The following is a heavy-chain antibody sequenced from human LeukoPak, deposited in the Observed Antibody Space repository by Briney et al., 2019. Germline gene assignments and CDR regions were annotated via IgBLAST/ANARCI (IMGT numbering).Heavy chain of an antibody. J-gene: IGHJ6*02. CDR1: GFTFDTYW. CDR3: ARGLRDRYGMDV. V-gene: IGHV3-74*01. Sequence: QPGGSLRLSCVASGFTFDTYWMHWVRQAPGKGLVWVSRIHRDGNNINYADFVQGRFTVSRDNAKNTLYLQMPSLRVEDTAMYYCARGLRDRYGMDVWGQGTTVTVSS. CDR2: IHRDGNNI.